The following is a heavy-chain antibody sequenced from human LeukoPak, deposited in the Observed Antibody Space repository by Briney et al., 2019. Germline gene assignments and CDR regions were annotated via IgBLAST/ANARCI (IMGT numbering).Heavy chain of an antibody. CDR1: GGSISGYY. CDR3: ARGVSYYYDSSGSYYFDY. D-gene: IGHD3-22*01. J-gene: IGHJ4*02. V-gene: IGHV4-59*01. CDR2: IYYSGST. Sequence: SETLSLTCTVSGGSISGYYWRWIRQPPGKGLEWIGYIYYSGSTNYNPSLKSRVTISIDTSKNQFSLKLSSVTAADTAVYYCARGVSYYYDSSGSYYFDYWGQGTLVTVSS.